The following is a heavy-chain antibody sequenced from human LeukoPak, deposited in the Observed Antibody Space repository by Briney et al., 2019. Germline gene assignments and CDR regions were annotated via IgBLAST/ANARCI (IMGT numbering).Heavy chain of an antibody. D-gene: IGHD3-10*01. CDR3: ARGGERGYYGSGSYCDY. Sequence: GGSLRLSCAASGFTFSSYWMHWVRQAPGKGLEWVSGINWNGGSTGYADSVKGRFTISRDNAKNSLYLQMNSLRAEDTALYYCARGGERGYYGSGSYCDYWGQGTLVTVSS. J-gene: IGHJ4*02. V-gene: IGHV3-20*04. CDR1: GFTFSSYW. CDR2: INWNGGST.